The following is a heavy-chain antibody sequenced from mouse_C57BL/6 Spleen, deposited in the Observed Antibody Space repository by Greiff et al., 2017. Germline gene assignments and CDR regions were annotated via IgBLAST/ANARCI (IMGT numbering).Heavy chain of an antibody. V-gene: IGHV1-52*01. CDR1: GYTFTSYW. CDR3: ASGPIGSAMDY. D-gene: IGHD2-14*01. CDR2: IDPSDSET. J-gene: IGHJ4*01. Sequence: QVQLQQSGAELVRPGSSVKLSCKASGYTFTSYWMHWVKQRPIQGLEWIGNIDPSDSETHYNQKFKDKATLTVDKSSSTAYMQLSSLTSEDSAVYYCASGPIGSAMDYWGQGTSVTVSS.